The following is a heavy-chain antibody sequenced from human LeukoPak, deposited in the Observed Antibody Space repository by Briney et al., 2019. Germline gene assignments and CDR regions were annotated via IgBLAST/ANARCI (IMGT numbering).Heavy chain of an antibody. J-gene: IGHJ4*02. CDR3: AKDRPNYFETNGHYYRRDGDY. Sequence: GGSLRLSCAASGFTFNIYAMSWVRQSPKKGLEWVPSISSKSDYTFYAASVRGRFTISRDNSRNTLYLQMNSLTAEDTAIYYCAKDRPNYFETNGHYYRRDGDYWGQGILVTVSS. CDR1: GFTFNIYA. CDR2: ISSKSDYT. V-gene: IGHV3-23*01. D-gene: IGHD3-22*01.